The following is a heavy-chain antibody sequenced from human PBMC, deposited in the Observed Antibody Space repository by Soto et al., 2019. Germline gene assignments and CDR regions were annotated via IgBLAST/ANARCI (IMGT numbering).Heavy chain of an antibody. CDR1: GYTFNDYE. J-gene: IGHJ5*02. CDR2: MNPNSGET. CDR3: ARIAMPARPRWHNWFDP. Sequence: QEQLVQSAAEVKKPGASVKVSCMTSGYTFNDYEINWVRQATGQGLEWIGWMNPNSGETGYAQRFQGRVTMTTSSSLSTAYLELISLTSDDTAVYYCARIAMPARPRWHNWFDPWGQGTLVSVSS. V-gene: IGHV1-8*02. D-gene: IGHD2-2*01.